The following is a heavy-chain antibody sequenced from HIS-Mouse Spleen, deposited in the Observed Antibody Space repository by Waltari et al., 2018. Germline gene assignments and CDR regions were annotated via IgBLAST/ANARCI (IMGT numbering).Heavy chain of an antibody. CDR2: IYYSGST. D-gene: IGHD6-13*01. CDR3: AREIPYSSSWYDWYFDL. Sequence: QLQLQESGPGLVKPSETLSPTCTVSGGSISSSSYSWGVIRQPPGKGLEWIGSIYYSGSTYYNPSLKSRVTISVDTSKNQFSLKLSSVTAADTAVYYCAREIPYSSSWYDWYFDLWGRGTLVTVSS. CDR1: GGSISSSSYS. V-gene: IGHV4-39*07. J-gene: IGHJ2*01.